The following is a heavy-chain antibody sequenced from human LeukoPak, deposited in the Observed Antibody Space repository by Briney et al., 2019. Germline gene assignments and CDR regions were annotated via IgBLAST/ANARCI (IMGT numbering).Heavy chain of an antibody. Sequence: SETLSLTCTVSGGSIGSYYWSWIRQPPGKELEWIGYIYYSGSTNYNPSLKSRVTISVDTSKNQFSLKLSSVTAADTAVYYCARVPVVVAATYYYYYGMDVWGQGTTVTVSS. D-gene: IGHD2-15*01. CDR2: IYYSGST. CDR1: GGSIGSYY. V-gene: IGHV4-59*01. CDR3: ARVPVVVAATYYYYYGMDV. J-gene: IGHJ6*02.